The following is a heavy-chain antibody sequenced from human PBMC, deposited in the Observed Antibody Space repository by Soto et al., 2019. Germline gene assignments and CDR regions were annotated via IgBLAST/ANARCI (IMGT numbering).Heavy chain of an antibody. V-gene: IGHV3-7*03. Sequence: PGGSLRLSCAASGFSFSNYWMSWVRQAPGKGLEWVANIKADGSEMYYVDSVRGRFTISRDNAKSSLYLQMNSLRAGDTAVYFCARADVDFNLNYYHGMDVWGQGTTVTVSS. J-gene: IGHJ6*02. CDR2: IKADGSEM. CDR3: ARADVDFNLNYYHGMDV. D-gene: IGHD2-15*01. CDR1: GFSFSNYW.